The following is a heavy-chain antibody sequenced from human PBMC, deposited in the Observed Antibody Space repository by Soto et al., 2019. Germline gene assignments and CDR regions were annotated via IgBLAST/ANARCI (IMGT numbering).Heavy chain of an antibody. D-gene: IGHD2-8*01. CDR3: ARCMLADYYYYGMDV. V-gene: IGHV4-39*01. J-gene: IGHJ6*02. Sequence: SETLSLTCTVSGGSISSSSYYWGWIRQPPGKGLEWIGSIYYSGSTYYNPSLKSRVTISVDTSKDQFSLKLSSVTAADTAVYYCARCMLADYYYYGMDVWGQGTTVTVSS. CDR1: GGSISSSSYY. CDR2: IYYSGST.